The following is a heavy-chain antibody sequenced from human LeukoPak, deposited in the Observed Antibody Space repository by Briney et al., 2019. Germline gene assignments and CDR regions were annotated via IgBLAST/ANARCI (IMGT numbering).Heavy chain of an antibody. CDR2: ISSSSSTI. CDR1: GFTFSSYS. V-gene: IGHV3-48*04. J-gene: IGHJ4*02. D-gene: IGHD5-24*01. CDR3: ARGRDGLEIDY. Sequence: PGGSLRLSCAASGFTFSSYSMNWVRQAPGKGLEWVSYISSSSSTIYYADSVKGRFTISRDNAKNSLYLQMNSLRAEDTAVYYCARGRDGLEIDYWGQGTLVTVSS.